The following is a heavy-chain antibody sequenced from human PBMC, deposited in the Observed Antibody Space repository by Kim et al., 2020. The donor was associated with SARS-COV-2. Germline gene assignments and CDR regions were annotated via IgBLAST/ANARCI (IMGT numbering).Heavy chain of an antibody. CDR1: GFTFSSYS. CDR3: ARFPPGEGSSWYLNWFDP. V-gene: IGHV3-21*01. J-gene: IGHJ5*02. D-gene: IGHD6-13*01. CDR2: ISSSSNYK. Sequence: GGSLRLSCAASGFTFSSYSMNWVRQAPGKGLEWVSSISSSSNYKYYAGSVKGRFIISRDNAKNSLYLQMNSLRAEDTAVYHCARFPPGEGSSWYLNWFDPWGQGTLVTVSS.